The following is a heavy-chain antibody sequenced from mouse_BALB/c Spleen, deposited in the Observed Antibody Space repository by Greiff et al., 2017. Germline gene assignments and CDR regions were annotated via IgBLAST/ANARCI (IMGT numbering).Heavy chain of an antibody. CDR1: GYAFTSYN. Sequence: EVQLQQSGPELVKPGASVKVSCKASGYAFTSYNMYWVKQSHGKSLEWIGYIDPYNGGTSYNQKFKGKATLTVDKSSSTAYMHLNSLTSEDSADYYCAGRYGSCGWYFDVWGAGTTVTVSS. CDR2: IDPYNGGT. J-gene: IGHJ1*01. CDR3: AGRYGSCGWYFDV. V-gene: IGHV1S135*01. D-gene: IGHD1-1*02.